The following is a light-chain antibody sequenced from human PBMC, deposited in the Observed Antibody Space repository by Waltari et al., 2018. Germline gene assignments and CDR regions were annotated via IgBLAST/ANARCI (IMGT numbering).Light chain of an antibody. J-gene: IGKJ4*01. V-gene: IGKV3-11*01. CDR1: QSVSSS. Sequence: EIVLTQSPATLSLSPGERATLSCRASQSVSSSLAWYRQKPGQAPRLLIYDSSIRATGIPARFTGSGSRTDFTLTISTLEPEDFAVYYCQQRRNWPSVTFGGGTKVEIK. CDR3: QQRRNWPSVT. CDR2: DSS.